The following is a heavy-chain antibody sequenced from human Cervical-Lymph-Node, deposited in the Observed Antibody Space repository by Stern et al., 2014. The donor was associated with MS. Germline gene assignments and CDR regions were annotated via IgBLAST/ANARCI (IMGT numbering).Heavy chain of an antibody. J-gene: IGHJ4*02. CDR3: ARAIEVAGRGRPFDY. CDR2: IYPGDSDT. V-gene: IGHV5-51*03. CDR1: GYSFTNNW. Sequence: EVQLVESGAEVKKPGESLKISCKGSGYSFTNNWIAWVRQMPGKGLEWMGIIYPGDSDTRYGPSFQGQVTISADKSISTAYLQWSSLKASDSAMYYCARAIEVAGRGRPFDYWGQGTLVIVTS. D-gene: IGHD6-19*01.